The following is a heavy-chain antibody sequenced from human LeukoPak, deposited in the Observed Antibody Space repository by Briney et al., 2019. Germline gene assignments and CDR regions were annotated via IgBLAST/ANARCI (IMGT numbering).Heavy chain of an antibody. CDR1: GYTFSIYG. D-gene: IGHD3-22*01. V-gene: IGHV1-18*01. CDR3: ARELRNYYDSSPTGAFGI. CDR2: ISAYNGKT. Sequence: GASVKVSCKSSGYTFSIYGFTWVRHAPGQGLEWMGWISAYNGKTLYAEKFQGRVTMTTDTATSTVYMELRSLRSDDTAVYYCARELRNYYDSSPTGAFGIWGQGTMVTVSS. J-gene: IGHJ3*02.